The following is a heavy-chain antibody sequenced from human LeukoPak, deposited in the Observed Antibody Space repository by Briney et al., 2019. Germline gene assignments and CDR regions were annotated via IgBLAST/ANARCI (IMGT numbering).Heavy chain of an antibody. CDR3: ARGFNRGFDP. CDR1: GFTVSSNY. CDR2: IYAGGST. Sequence: PGGSLRLSCAASGFTVSSNYMSWVRQAPGKGLEWVSVIYAGGSTYYADSVKGRFTFSRDNSKNTLYLQMNSLRAEDTVVYYCARGFNRGFDPWGQGTLVTVSS. J-gene: IGHJ5*02. D-gene: IGHD1-14*01. V-gene: IGHV3-53*01.